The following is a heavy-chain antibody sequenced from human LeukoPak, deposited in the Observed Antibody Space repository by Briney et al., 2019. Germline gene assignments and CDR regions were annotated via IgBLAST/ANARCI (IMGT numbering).Heavy chain of an antibody. Sequence: ASVKVSCKASGYTFTSYGISWVRQAPGQGLEWMGWISAYNGNTNYAQKLQGRVTMTTDTSTSTASMELRSLRSDDTAVYYCARDPDSSGWYDERWGQGTLVTVSS. CDR2: ISAYNGNT. V-gene: IGHV1-18*01. CDR3: ARDPDSSGWYDER. D-gene: IGHD6-19*01. CDR1: GYTFTSYG. J-gene: IGHJ4*02.